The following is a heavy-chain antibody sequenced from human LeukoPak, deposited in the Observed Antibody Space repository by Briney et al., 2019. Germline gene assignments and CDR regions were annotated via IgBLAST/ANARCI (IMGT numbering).Heavy chain of an antibody. CDR3: ARANYDYVWGSYRFNWFDP. J-gene: IGHJ5*02. CDR1: GGSISSGDYY. Sequence: SQTLSLTCTVSGGSISSGDYYWSWSRQPPGKGLEWIGYIYYSGSTYYNPSLKSRVTISVDTSKNQFSLKLSSVTAADTAVYYCARANYDYVWGSYRFNWFDPWGQGTLVTVSS. V-gene: IGHV4-30-4*01. CDR2: IYYSGST. D-gene: IGHD3-16*02.